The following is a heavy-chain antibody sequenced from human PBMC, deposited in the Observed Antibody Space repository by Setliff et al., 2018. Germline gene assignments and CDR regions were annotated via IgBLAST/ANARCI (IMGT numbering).Heavy chain of an antibody. J-gene: IGHJ4*02. CDR1: GFRFSDLY. CDR3: ARFACSGGSCYLSSSDY. D-gene: IGHD2-15*01. Sequence: GGSLRLSCAASGFRFSDLYMSWVRQVPGKGLEWLSKISGAGTTVYYADSVRGRFTISRDNAKNSLYLQMNSLRAEDTAVYYCARFACSGGSCYLSSSDYWGQGTLVTVSS. V-gene: IGHV3-11*04. CDR2: ISGAGTTV.